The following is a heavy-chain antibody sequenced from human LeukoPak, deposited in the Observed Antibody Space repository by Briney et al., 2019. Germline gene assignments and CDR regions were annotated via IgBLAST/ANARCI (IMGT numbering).Heavy chain of an antibody. D-gene: IGHD3-16*01. J-gene: IGHJ4*02. CDR3: ARDAEYSFAYYLDY. Sequence: PGGSLSLSCAASGFTFSSYEMNWVRQAPGKGLEWVSYISNSGSSIYYADSVKGRFTISRDNAKNSLWLQINSLRAEDTAVYYCARDAEYSFAYYLDYWGQGTLVTVSS. CDR1: GFTFSSYE. V-gene: IGHV3-48*03. CDR2: ISNSGSSI.